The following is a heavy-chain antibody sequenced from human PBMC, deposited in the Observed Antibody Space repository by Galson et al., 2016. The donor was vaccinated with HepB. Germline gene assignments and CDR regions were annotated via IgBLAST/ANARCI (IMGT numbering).Heavy chain of an antibody. D-gene: IGHD2-15*01. V-gene: IGHV4-34*01. CDR1: GGSFSGYY. CDR2: IDHSGST. CDR3: ARQIVVVVAATRGVDWFDP. Sequence: ETLSLTCAVYGGSFSGYYWSWIRQPPGKGLEWIGEIDHSGSTNYNPSLKSRVTMSVDTPKNQFSLKLNSVTAADTAVYYCARQIVVVVAATRGVDWFDPWGQGTLVTVSS. J-gene: IGHJ5*02.